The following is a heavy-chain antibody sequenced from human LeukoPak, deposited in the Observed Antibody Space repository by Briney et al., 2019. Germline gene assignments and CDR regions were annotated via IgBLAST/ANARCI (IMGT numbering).Heavy chain of an antibody. V-gene: IGHV1-2*02. CDR3: ARDIAMVTYWFEP. Sequence: ASVKVSCNASGYTFTGYYMHWVRQAPGQGLEWMGWINPNSGGTNYAQKFQGRVTMTRDTSISTAYMELSRPRSDDTAVYYCARDIAMVTYWFEPWGQGTLVTVSS. CDR2: INPNSGGT. J-gene: IGHJ5*02. D-gene: IGHD5-18*01. CDR1: GYTFTGYY.